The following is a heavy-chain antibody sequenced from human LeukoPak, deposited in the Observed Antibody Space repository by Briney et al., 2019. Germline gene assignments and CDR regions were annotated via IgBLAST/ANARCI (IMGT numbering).Heavy chain of an antibody. Sequence: GGSLRLSCAASGFTFSSYAMSWLRQPPGKGLEWVSAISGSGGTTYYADSVKGRFTISKDNSKNTLYLQMNSLRAEDTAVYYCAKDATDRGVAVVDYWGQGTLVTVS. CDR1: GFTFSSYA. CDR2: ISGSGGTT. CDR3: AKDATDRGVAVVDY. D-gene: IGHD6-19*01. J-gene: IGHJ4*02. V-gene: IGHV3-23*01.